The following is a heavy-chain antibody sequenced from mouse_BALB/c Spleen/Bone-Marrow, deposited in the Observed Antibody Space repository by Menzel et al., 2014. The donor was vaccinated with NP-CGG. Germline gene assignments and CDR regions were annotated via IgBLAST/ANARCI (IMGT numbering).Heavy chain of an antibody. CDR3: ARGDYRYGDFAMDY. CDR2: IYPGDGDT. V-gene: IGHV1-80*01. CDR1: GYALSSSW. J-gene: IGHJ4*01. D-gene: IGHD2-12*01. Sequence: QVQLQQSGAELVRPGSSVKISCKASGYALSSSWMNWVKRRPGQGLEWIGQIYPGDGDTNYNGKFQGKATLTADKSSSTAYMQLSSLTSEDSAVYFCARGDYRYGDFAMDYWGQGTSVTVSS.